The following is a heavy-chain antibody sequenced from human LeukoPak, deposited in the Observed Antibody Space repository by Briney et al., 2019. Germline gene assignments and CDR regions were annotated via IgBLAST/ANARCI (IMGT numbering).Heavy chain of an antibody. V-gene: IGHV3-23*01. CDR1: GFTFSHYA. J-gene: IGHJ6*03. D-gene: IGHD3-3*01. CDR2: ITSTGGST. CDR3: ARGGGDFWSGYYTDYYMDV. Sequence: GGSLRLSCAASGFTFSHYAMNWVRQAPGKGLEWVSAITSTGGSTYFADSVKGRFTISRDNSKNTLYLQMNSLRAEDTAVYYCARGGGDFWSGYYTDYYMDVWGKGTTVTVSS.